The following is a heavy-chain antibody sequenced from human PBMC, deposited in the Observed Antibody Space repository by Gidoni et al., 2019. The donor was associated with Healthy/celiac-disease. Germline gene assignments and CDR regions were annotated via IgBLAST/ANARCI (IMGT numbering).Heavy chain of an antibody. CDR1: GFTFAAYT. V-gene: IGHV3-43*01. CDR3: ASLFEGYSSGPIAPFDI. J-gene: IGHJ3*02. D-gene: IGHD6-19*01. CDR2: ISWDGGST. Sequence: EVQLVESGGVVVQPGGSLRLSCAASGFTFAAYTMHWVRKAPGKGLEWVSLISWDGGSTYYADSVKGRFTISRDNSKDSLYLQMNSLRTEDTALYYCASLFEGYSSGPIAPFDIWGQGTMVTVSS.